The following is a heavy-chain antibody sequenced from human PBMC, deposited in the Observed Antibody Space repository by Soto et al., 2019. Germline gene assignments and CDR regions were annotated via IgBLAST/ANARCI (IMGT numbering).Heavy chain of an antibody. CDR3: ARLGRYYQAFDS. D-gene: IGHD3-22*01. V-gene: IGHV4-61*05. CDR1: GLSIISGGYY. CDR2: IYYAGTT. Sequence: PSETLSLTSTFSGLSIISGGYYWGWIRKPPGKGLEWVGYIYYAGTTTYNPSLKGRATISLDTSENQFSLKVRSVTAADTAVYYCARLGRYYQAFDSWGQGTLVTVSS. J-gene: IGHJ4*02.